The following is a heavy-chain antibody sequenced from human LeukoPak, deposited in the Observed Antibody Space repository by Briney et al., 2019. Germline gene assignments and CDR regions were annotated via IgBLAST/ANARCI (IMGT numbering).Heavy chain of an antibody. CDR1: GFTFSSYA. V-gene: IGHV3-23*01. CDR2: ISGSGGST. D-gene: IGHD1-26*01. CDR3: AKDAHPRLVGAIIDY. J-gene: IGHJ4*02. Sequence: PGGSLRLSCAASGFTFSSYAMSWVRQAPGKGLEWVSAISGSGGSTYYADPVKGRFTISRDNSKNTLYLQMNSLRAEDTAVYYCAKDAHPRLVGAIIDYWGQGTLVTVSS.